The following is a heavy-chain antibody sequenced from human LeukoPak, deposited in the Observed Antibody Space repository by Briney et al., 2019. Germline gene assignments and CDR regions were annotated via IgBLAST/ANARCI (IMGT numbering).Heavy chain of an antibody. CDR2: ISERGGST. Sequence: GGSLRLSCVVSGITLSNYGMSWVRQAPEKGLEWVSGISERGGSTNYADSVKGRFIISRDTSKNTVYLQMNSLRVEDTAVYFCAKRGIVIRAVIIIGFHKEAYYFDYWGQGILVTVSS. CDR3: AKRGIVIRAVIIIGFHKEAYYFDY. CDR1: GITLSNYG. J-gene: IGHJ4*02. D-gene: IGHD3-10*01. V-gene: IGHV3-23*01.